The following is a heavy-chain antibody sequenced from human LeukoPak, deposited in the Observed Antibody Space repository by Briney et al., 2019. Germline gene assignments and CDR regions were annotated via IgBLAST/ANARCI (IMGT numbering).Heavy chain of an antibody. J-gene: IGHJ4*02. CDR1: GDSVTGGSYS. CDR2: VYYSGSV. V-gene: IGHV4-61*01. Sequence: SETLSLTCVVSGDSVTGGSYSWNWIRQPPGKRLEWIGHVYYSGSVDYNPSLRSRVTISLDTSKNQVSLELTSVSAADTAVYYCARELVGVVYKIDYWGQGTLVIVSS. CDR3: ARELVGVVYKIDY. D-gene: IGHD1-26*01.